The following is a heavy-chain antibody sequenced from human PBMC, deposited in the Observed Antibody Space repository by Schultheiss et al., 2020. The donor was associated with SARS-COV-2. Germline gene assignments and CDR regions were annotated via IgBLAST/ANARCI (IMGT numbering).Heavy chain of an antibody. Sequence: SQTLSLTCAVYGGSFSDYSWSWIRQPPGKALEWIGEINHSGSTNYNPSLKSRVTISVDTSKNQFSLKLSSVTAADTAVYYCARVLGSYYAGTLDYWGQGTLVTVSS. CDR3: ARVLGSYYAGTLDY. J-gene: IGHJ4*02. CDR2: INHSGST. CDR1: GGSFSDYS. V-gene: IGHV4-34*01. D-gene: IGHD1-26*01.